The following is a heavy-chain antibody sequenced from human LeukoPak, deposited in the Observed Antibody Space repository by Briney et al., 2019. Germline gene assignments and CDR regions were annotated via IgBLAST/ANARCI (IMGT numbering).Heavy chain of an antibody. CDR1: GFTFSSYA. CDR3: AKAWASLDAFDI. V-gene: IGHV3-23*01. D-gene: IGHD7-27*01. J-gene: IGHJ3*02. Sequence: GGSLRLSCAASGFTFSSYAMSWVRQAPGKGLEWVSAISGSGGSTYCADSVKGRFTISRDNSKNTLYLQMNSLSPEDTAVYYCAKAWASLDAFDIWGQGTMVTVSS. CDR2: ISGSGGST.